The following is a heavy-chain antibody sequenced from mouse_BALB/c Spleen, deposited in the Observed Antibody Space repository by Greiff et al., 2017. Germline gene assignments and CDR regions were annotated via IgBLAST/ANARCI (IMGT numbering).Heavy chain of an antibody. V-gene: IGHV1S34*01. CDR3: ARNYRYDGTWFAY. D-gene: IGHD2-14*01. Sequence: LVKNGASVKISCKASGYSFTGYYMHWVKQSHGKSLEWIGYISCYNGATSYNQKFKGKATFTVDTSSSTAYMQFNSLTSEDSAVYYCARNYRYDGTWFAYWGQGTLVTVSA. J-gene: IGHJ3*01. CDR1: GYSFTGYY. CDR2: ISCYNGAT.